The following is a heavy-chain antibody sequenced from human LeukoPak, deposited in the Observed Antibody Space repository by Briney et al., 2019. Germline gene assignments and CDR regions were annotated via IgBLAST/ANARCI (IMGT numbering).Heavy chain of an antibody. D-gene: IGHD2-15*01. Sequence: GGSLRLSCAASGFTFSSYGMHWVRQAPGKGLNWVAFIRYDGNNKYYADSVKGRFTIPRDNSKNMLYLEMNSLSTEDTAVYYCAKVRYCSGVNCYPDDNWGQGTLVTVSS. CDR1: GFTFSSYG. CDR2: IRYDGNNK. CDR3: AKVRYCSGVNCYPDDN. J-gene: IGHJ4*02. V-gene: IGHV3-30*02.